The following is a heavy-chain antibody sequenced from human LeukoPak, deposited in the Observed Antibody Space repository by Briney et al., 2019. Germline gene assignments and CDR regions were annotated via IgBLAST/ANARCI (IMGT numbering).Heavy chain of an antibody. D-gene: IGHD5-18*01. CDR3: ARAWIQLWSIGH. CDR1: GGTFSSNA. Sequence: GASVKVSCKAAGGTFSSNAISWLRQAPGQGLEWMGGIIPIFGTPNYAHNFQDRVTITADESTSTAYMELSALRPEDTAVYYCARAWIQLWSIGHWGQGTLVTVSS. V-gene: IGHV1-69*13. J-gene: IGHJ4*02. CDR2: IIPIFGTP.